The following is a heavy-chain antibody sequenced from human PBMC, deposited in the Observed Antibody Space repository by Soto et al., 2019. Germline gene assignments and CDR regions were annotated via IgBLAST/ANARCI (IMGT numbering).Heavy chain of an antibody. D-gene: IGHD4-4*01. CDR3: ARAYRYYGMDV. V-gene: IGHV4-30-4*01. CDR2: IYYSGST. CDR1: GGSISSGDYY. J-gene: IGHJ6*02. Sequence: SETLSLTCTVSGGSISSGDYYWSWIRHPPGKGLEWIGYIYYSGSTYYNPSLKSRVTISVDTSKNQFSLKLSSVTAADTAVYYCARAYRYYGMDVWGQGTTVTVSS.